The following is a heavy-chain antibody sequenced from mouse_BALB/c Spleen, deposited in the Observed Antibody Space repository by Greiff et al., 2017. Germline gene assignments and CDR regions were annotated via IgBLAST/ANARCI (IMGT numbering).Heavy chain of an antibody. V-gene: IGHV3-2*02. CDR1: GYSITSDYA. J-gene: IGHJ4*01. Sequence: EVMLVESGPGLVKPSQSLSLTCTVTGYSITSDYAWNWIRQFPGNKLEWMGYISYSGSTSYNPSLKSRISITRDTSKNQFFLQLNSVTTEDTATYYCARSGDWGFYYAMDYWGQGTSVTVSS. D-gene: IGHD4-1*01. CDR2: ISYSGST. CDR3: ARSGDWGFYYAMDY.